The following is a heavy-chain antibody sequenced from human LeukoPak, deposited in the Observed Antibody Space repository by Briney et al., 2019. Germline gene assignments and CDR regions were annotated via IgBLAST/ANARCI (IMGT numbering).Heavy chain of an antibody. Sequence: GGSLRLSCAASGFTFSRYWMNWVRQAPGKGLEWVANIKRDGNEKNYVDSVKGRFSISRDNAKNSLYLQMNSLRAEDTALYYCARDSIAARRNYYYYMDVWGKGTTVTVSS. CDR3: ARDSIAARRNYYYYMDV. J-gene: IGHJ6*03. V-gene: IGHV3-7*03. CDR1: GFTFSRYW. CDR2: IKRDGNEK. D-gene: IGHD6-6*01.